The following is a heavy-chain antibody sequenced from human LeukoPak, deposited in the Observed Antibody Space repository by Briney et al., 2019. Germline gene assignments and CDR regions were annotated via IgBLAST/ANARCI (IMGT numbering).Heavy chain of an antibody. CDR1: GYTFTGYY. Sequence: ASVKVSCKASGYTFTGYYMHWVRQAPGQGLEWMGWINPNSGGTNYAQKFQGRATMTRDTSISTAYMELSRLRSDDTAVYYCARNGRFGDPAWFDPWGQGTLVTVSS. CDR2: INPNSGGT. CDR3: ARNGRFGDPAWFDP. D-gene: IGHD3-10*01. J-gene: IGHJ5*02. V-gene: IGHV1-2*02.